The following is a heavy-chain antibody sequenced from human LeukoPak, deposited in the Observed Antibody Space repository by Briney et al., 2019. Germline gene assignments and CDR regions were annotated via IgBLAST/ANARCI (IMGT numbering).Heavy chain of an antibody. D-gene: IGHD6-13*01. CDR3: AREWAIAAAGKGFDP. CDR1: GYTFTSYG. Sequence: ASVKVSCKASGYTFTSYGISWVRQAPGQGLEWMGWISAYNGNTNYAQKLQGRVTMTTDTSTSTAYMELRSLRSDDTAVYYCAREWAIAAAGKGFDPWGQGTLVTVSS. V-gene: IGHV1-18*01. CDR2: ISAYNGNT. J-gene: IGHJ5*02.